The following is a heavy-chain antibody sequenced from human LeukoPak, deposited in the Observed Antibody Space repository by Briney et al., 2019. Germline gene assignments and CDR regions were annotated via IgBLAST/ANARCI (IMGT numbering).Heavy chain of an antibody. J-gene: IGHJ5*02. CDR2: IDPSDSYT. V-gene: IGHV5-10-1*01. D-gene: IGHD3-16*01. CDR3: ARHVGELHPHNWFDP. Sequence: GESLKISCKGSGYSFTSYWISWVRQMPGKGLEWMGRIDPSDSYTNYSPSFQGHVTISADKSISTAYLQWSSLKASDTAMYYCARHVGELHPHNWFDPWGQGTLVTVSS. CDR1: GYSFTSYW.